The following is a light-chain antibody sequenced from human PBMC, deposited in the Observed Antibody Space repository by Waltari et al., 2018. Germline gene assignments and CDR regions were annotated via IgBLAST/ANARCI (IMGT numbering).Light chain of an antibody. CDR3: QTGGHGTWV. J-gene: IGLJ3*02. CDR2: VNSDGSH. CDR1: SGHSSNV. V-gene: IGLV4-69*01. Sequence: QLVLTQSPSASASLGASVKLTCTLSSGHSSNVIAWLPQRPGKGPRYLMKVNSDGSHSKGDEIPDRFSGSSSGAERYLTISNLQSEDEADYFCQTGGHGTWVFGGGTTLTVL.